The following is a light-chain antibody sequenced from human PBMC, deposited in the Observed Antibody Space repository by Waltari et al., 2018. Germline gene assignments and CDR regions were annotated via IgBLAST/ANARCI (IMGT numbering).Light chain of an antibody. CDR1: HNVGNNY. CDR2: GAS. Sequence: EIVLTQSPGALSLSPGERATLSCRASHNVGNNYLAWFQQKPGQAPSLLIYGASSRATGIPDRFSGSGSGTDFTLTISRLEPEDFAVYYCQQSAHSPLTFGGGTKVEIK. CDR3: QQSAHSPLT. J-gene: IGKJ4*01. V-gene: IGKV3-20*01.